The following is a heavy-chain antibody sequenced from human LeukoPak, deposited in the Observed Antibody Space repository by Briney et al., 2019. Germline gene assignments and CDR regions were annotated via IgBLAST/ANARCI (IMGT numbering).Heavy chain of an antibody. CDR1: GFTFSSYG. CDR3: AKVAVYCYDSSGYYPFDY. V-gene: IGHV3-30*02. Sequence: GGSLRLSCAASGFTFSSYGMHWVRQAPGKGLEWVAFIRYDGSNKYYADSVKGRFTISRDNSKNTPYLQMNSLRAEDTAVYYCAKVAVYCYDSSGYYPFDYWGQGTLVTVSS. J-gene: IGHJ4*02. D-gene: IGHD3-22*01. CDR2: IRYDGSNK.